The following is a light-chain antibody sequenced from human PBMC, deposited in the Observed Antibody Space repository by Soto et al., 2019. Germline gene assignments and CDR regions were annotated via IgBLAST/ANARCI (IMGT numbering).Light chain of an antibody. CDR2: EVG. V-gene: IGLV2-14*01. Sequence: QSALTQPASVSGSPGQSITISFTGTSSDIGTYIYVSWYLQHPGKAPKLRIYEVGNRPSGVSNRVSGSKSGNTASLTISVLQAEDEADYYCSSYTSSKSVVLGGGTQLPVL. J-gene: IGLJ2*01. CDR3: SSYTSSKSVV. CDR1: SSDIGTYIY.